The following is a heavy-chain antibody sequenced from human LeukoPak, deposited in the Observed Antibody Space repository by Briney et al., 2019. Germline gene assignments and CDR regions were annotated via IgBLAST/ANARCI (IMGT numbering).Heavy chain of an antibody. CDR3: AREPLYGDLVNGFDY. V-gene: IGHV1-2*02. CDR1: GYTFIIYY. Sequence: ASVKVSCKASGYTFIIYYIHWVRLAPRQGLEWMGWINPKSGDTKYAQKFQGRVTMTRDTSITTAYMDLSRLSSDDTAVYYCAREPLYGDLVNGFDYWGQGTLVTVSS. D-gene: IGHD4-17*01. CDR2: INPKSGDT. J-gene: IGHJ4*02.